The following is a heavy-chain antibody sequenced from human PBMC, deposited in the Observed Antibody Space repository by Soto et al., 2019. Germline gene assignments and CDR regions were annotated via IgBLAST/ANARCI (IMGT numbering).Heavy chain of an antibody. Sequence: VKVSCKASGGTFSSYAISWVRQAPGQGLEWMGGIIPIFGTANYAQKFQGRVTITADESTSTAYMELSSLRSEDTAVYYCARDLSGYSSGWYVGYAFDIWGQGTMVTVSS. V-gene: IGHV1-69*13. CDR3: ARDLSGYSSGWYVGYAFDI. CDR1: GGTFSSYA. CDR2: IIPIFGTA. D-gene: IGHD6-19*01. J-gene: IGHJ3*02.